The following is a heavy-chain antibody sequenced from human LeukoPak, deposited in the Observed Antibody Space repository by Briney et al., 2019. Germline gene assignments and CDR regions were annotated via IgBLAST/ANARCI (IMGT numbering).Heavy chain of an antibody. V-gene: IGHV7-4-1*02. J-gene: IGHJ3*02. Sequence: ASVKVSCKASGYTFTSYAMNWVRQAPGQGLEWMGWINTNTGNPTYAQGFTGRFVFSLDTSVSTAYLQISSLKAEDTAVYYCARDPMVRGVTHFDIWGQGTMVTVSS. CDR1: GYTFTSYA. CDR2: INTNTGNP. D-gene: IGHD3-10*01. CDR3: ARDPMVRGVTHFDI.